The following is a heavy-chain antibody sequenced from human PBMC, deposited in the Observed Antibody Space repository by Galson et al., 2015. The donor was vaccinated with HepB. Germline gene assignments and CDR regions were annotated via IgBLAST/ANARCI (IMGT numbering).Heavy chain of an antibody. V-gene: IGHV7-4-1*02. J-gene: IGHJ4*02. CDR1: GYTFTSYA. D-gene: IGHD4-23*01. CDR2: INTNTGNP. Sequence: SVKVSCKASGYTFTSYAMNWVRQAPGQGLEWMGWINTNTGNPTYAQGFTGRFVLSLDTSVSTAYLQISSLKAEDTAVYYCARDGGGMTTVVPFDYWGQGTLVTVSS. CDR3: ARDGGGMTTVVPFDY.